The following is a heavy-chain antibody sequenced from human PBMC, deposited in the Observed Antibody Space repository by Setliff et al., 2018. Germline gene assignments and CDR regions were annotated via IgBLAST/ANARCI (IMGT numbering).Heavy chain of an antibody. V-gene: IGHV3-30*04. Sequence: GGSLRLSCAASGFLYSNNAFHWVRQTPGKGLEWVAVISYDGTITTYVDSVKGRFSISRDNSQNTLYLQMNSLSPEDTALYYCASSSGGNYEAYFDYWGQGTLVTVSS. CDR2: ISYDGTIT. CDR3: ASSSGGNYEAYFDY. D-gene: IGHD2-15*01. CDR1: GFLYSNNA. J-gene: IGHJ4*02.